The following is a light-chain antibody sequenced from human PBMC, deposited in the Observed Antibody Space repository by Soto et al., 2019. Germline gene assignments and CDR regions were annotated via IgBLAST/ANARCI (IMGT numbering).Light chain of an antibody. Sequence: EIVLTQSPGTLSLSPGERATLSCRASQSVSSNYLAWYQQKPGQAPRLLIYGVSSRATGIPDRFSGSGSGTDFTLTISRLEPEDFAVYYCQQYGTSLYTFGQGTKLEIK. CDR2: GVS. CDR1: QSVSSNY. CDR3: QQYGTSLYT. V-gene: IGKV3-20*01. J-gene: IGKJ2*01.